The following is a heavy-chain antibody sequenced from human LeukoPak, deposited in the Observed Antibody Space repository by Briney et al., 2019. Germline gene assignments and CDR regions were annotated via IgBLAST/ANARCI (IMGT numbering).Heavy chain of an antibody. D-gene: IGHD3-22*01. CDR3: AREGFHSQHYDSSGYRDPGDN. Sequence: PSETLSLTCTVSGYSISSGYYWGWIRQPPGKGLEWIGSMYHSGSTYYNPSLKSRVTISVDTSKNQFSLKLSSVTAADTAVYYCAREGFHSQHYDSSGYRDPGDNWGQETLVTVSS. J-gene: IGHJ4*02. CDR2: MYHSGST. CDR1: GYSISSGYY. V-gene: IGHV4-38-2*02.